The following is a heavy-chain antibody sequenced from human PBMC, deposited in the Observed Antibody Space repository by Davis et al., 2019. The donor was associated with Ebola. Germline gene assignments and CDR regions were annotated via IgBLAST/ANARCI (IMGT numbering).Heavy chain of an antibody. CDR1: GYTFTSYG. D-gene: IGHD5-12*01. CDR3: ARDRPYSGYDYYYYYGMDV. Sequence: ASVKVSCKASGYTFTSYGISWVRQAPGQGLEWMGWISAYNGNTNYAQKLQGRVTMTTDTSTSTAYMELRSLRSDDTAVYYCARDRPYSGYDYYYYYGMDVWGQGTTVTVSS. J-gene: IGHJ6*02. V-gene: IGHV1-18*01. CDR2: ISAYNGNT.